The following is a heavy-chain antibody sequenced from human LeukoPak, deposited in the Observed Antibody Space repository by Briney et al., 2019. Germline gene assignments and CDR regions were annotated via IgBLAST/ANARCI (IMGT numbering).Heavy chain of an antibody. Sequence: SQPLSLTCTVSGGSISSGSYYGSWIRQPAGKGLEWIGRIYTSGSTNYNPSLKSRVTISVDTSKNQFSLKLSSVTAADTAVYYCARGFYGDYVGVYAFDIWGQGTMVTVSS. CDR2: IYTSGST. J-gene: IGHJ3*02. CDR1: GGSISSGSYY. V-gene: IGHV4-61*02. CDR3: ARGFYGDYVGVYAFDI. D-gene: IGHD4-17*01.